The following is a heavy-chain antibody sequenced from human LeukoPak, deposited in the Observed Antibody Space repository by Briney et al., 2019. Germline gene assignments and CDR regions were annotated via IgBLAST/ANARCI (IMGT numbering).Heavy chain of an antibody. CDR1: GFTFSTYW. CDR2: IKQDGSEK. CDR3: ARIGYSSGWYAFYFDC. D-gene: IGHD6-19*01. J-gene: IGHJ4*02. V-gene: IGHV3-7*01. Sequence: PGGXLRLSCAASGFTFSTYWMSWVRQAPGKGLEWVANIKQDGSEKYFVDSVKGRFTISRDNAKNSLYLQMNSLRAEDTAVYYCARIGYSSGWYAFYFDCWGQGTLVTVSS.